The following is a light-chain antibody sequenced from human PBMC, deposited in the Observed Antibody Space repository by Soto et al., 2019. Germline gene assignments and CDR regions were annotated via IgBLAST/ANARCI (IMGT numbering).Light chain of an antibody. CDR3: ATWDDSLNAVV. Sequence: QSVLTQPPSASGTPGQRVSISCSGSSSNIGSNTVNWYQQLPGTAPKLLIYTNNQRPSGVPDRFSGSKSGTSASLAISVLRAEDEADYYCATWDDSLNAVVFGGGTKVTVL. CDR1: SSNIGSNT. J-gene: IGLJ2*01. V-gene: IGLV1-44*01. CDR2: TNN.